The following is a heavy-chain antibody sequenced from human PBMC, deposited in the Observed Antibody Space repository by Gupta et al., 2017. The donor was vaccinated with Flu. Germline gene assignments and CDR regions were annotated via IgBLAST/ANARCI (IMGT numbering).Heavy chain of an antibody. CDR2: IYYSGST. Sequence: QLQLQESGPGLVKPSETLSLTCTVSGGSISSSSYYWGWIRQPPGKGLEWIGSIYYSGSTYYNPSLKSRVTISVDTSKNQFSLKLSSVTAADTAVYYCARRKKIYGMDVWGQGTTVTVSS. J-gene: IGHJ6*02. V-gene: IGHV4-39*01. CDR3: ARRKKIYGMDV. CDR1: GGSISSSSYY.